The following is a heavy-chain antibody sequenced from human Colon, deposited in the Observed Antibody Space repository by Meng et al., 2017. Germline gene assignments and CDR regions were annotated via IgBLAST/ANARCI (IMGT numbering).Heavy chain of an antibody. V-gene: IGHV3-15*01. CDR3: TTVPTYYYDSSGYYYVH. CDR2: IKSKTDGGTT. D-gene: IGHD3-22*01. CDR1: GFTFSNAW. J-gene: IGHJ4*02. Sequence: GESLKISRAASGFTFSNAWMSWVRQAPGKGLEWVGRIKSKTDGGTTDYAAPVKGRFTISRDDSKNTLYLQMNSLKTEDTAVYYCTTVPTYYYDSSGYYYVHWGQGTLVTVSS.